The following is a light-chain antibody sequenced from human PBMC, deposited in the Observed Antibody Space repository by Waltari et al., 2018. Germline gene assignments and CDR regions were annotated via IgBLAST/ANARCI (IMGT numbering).Light chain of an antibody. V-gene: IGKV4-1*01. CDR3: QQYYGAPRT. Sequence: DIVMTQSPDSLAVSLGERATINCKSSQSVLYSANSKNYLAWFQQKPGQPPKLLIYWASTRESGVPARFIGSGSGTDFTLTITSLQAEDVAVYYCQQYYGAPRTFGQGTKVEI. CDR2: WAS. J-gene: IGKJ1*01. CDR1: QSVLYSANSKNY.